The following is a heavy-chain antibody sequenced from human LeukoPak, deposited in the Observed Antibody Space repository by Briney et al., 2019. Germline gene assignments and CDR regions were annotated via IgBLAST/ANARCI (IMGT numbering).Heavy chain of an antibody. CDR1: GFTFSSYG. V-gene: IGHV3-48*01. Sequence: GGSLRLSCAASGFTFSSYGMTWVRQAPGKGLEWVSYISSSSSTIYYADSVKGRFTISRDNAKNSLYLQLNSLRAEDTAVYYCARLPIAVAGTAPSTGDYWGQGTLVTVSS. J-gene: IGHJ4*02. D-gene: IGHD6-19*01. CDR2: ISSSSSTI. CDR3: ARLPIAVAGTAPSTGDY.